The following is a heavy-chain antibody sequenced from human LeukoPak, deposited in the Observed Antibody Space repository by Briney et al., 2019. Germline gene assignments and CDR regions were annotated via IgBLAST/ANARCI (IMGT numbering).Heavy chain of an antibody. D-gene: IGHD6-19*01. CDR1: GFTFSSYG. J-gene: IGHJ4*02. V-gene: IGHV3-30*18. Sequence: PGGSLRLSCAASGFTFSSYGMHWVRQAPGKGLEWVAVISYDGSNKYYADSVKGRFTISRDNSKNTLYLQMNSLRAEDTAVYYCAKEGKIAVGSYYFDYWGQGTLVTVSS. CDR2: ISYDGSNK. CDR3: AKEGKIAVGSYYFDY.